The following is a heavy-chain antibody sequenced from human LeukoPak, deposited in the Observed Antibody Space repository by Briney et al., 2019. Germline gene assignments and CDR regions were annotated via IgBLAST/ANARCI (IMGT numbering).Heavy chain of an antibody. CDR2: ISSSSSYI. D-gene: IGHD1-26*01. Sequence: GGSLRLSCAASGFTFSSYSMNWVRQAPGKGLEWVSSISSSSSYIYYADSVKGRFTISRDNAKNTLYLQMNSLRAEDTAVYYCARDPYSGAYYEGYYYYYMDVWGKGTTVTVSS. CDR3: ARDPYSGAYYEGYYYYYMDV. V-gene: IGHV3-21*01. J-gene: IGHJ6*03. CDR1: GFTFSSYS.